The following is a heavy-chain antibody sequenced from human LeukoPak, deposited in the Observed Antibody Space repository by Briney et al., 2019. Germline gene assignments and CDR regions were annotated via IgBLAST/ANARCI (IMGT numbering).Heavy chain of an antibody. D-gene: IGHD3-10*01. V-gene: IGHV4-59*12. CDR3: AGRITMVRGATRGAFDI. J-gene: IGHJ3*02. CDR2: IYYSGST. CDR1: GGSINNYY. Sequence: SETLSLTCTVSGGSINNYYWSWIRQSPGKGLEWIGYIYYSGSTNYNPFLKSRVTISVDTSKNQFSLKLSSVTAADTAVYYCAGRITMVRGATRGAFDIWGQGTMVTVSS.